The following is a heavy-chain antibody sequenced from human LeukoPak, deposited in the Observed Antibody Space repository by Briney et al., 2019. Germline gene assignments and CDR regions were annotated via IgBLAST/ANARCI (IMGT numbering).Heavy chain of an antibody. V-gene: IGHV3-53*01. CDR3: ARGRFSGPDDY. CDR2: IYSGGAT. J-gene: IGHJ4*02. CDR1: EFSVSSNY. Sequence: GGSLRLSCAVSEFSVSSNYMNWVRQAPGKGLEWVSVIYSGGATYYADSVSGRFTISRDNSKNMVSLQMTSLGAEDTAVYYCARGRFSGPDDYWGQGTLVTVSS. D-gene: IGHD6-19*01.